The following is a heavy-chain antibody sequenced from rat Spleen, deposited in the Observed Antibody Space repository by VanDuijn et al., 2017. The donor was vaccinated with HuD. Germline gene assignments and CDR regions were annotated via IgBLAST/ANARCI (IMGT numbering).Heavy chain of an antibody. CDR3: ARHDYSAPFDY. J-gene: IGHJ2*01. Sequence: EVQLVETGGGLVQPGRSMKLSCAASGFTFSDFYMAWVRQSPTKGLEWVASIRSGGGNSYYRDSVKGRFTISRDDAKSTLYLQMDSLRSEDTATYYCARHDYSAPFDYWGQGVMVTVSS. CDR2: IRSGGGNS. D-gene: IGHD1-1*01. V-gene: IGHV5-25*01. CDR1: GFTFSDFY.